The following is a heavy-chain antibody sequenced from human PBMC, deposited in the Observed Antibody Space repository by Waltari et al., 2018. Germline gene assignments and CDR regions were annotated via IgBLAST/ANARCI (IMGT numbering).Heavy chain of an antibody. CDR2: INSDGSST. D-gene: IGHD3-10*01. CDR1: GFTFSSYW. J-gene: IGHJ3*02. V-gene: IGHV3-74*01. CDR3: ARESTIQGDAFDI. Sequence: EVQLVESGGGLVQPGGSLRLSCAASGFTFSSYWMHWVRQAPGKGLVWVSRINSDGSSTSYADSVKGLFTISRDNAKHTLYLQMNRLRAEDTAVYYCARESTIQGDAFDIWGQGTMVTVSS.